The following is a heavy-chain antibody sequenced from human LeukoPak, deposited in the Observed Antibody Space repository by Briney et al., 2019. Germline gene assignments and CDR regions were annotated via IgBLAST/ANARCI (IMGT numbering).Heavy chain of an antibody. V-gene: IGHV4-59*12. J-gene: IGHJ6*03. Sequence: PSETLSLTCTVSGGSINSYYWSWIRQPPGKGLEWIGYISYTGGEINYNPSLKSRLTISVDTSKNQFSLKLSPVTAADTAVYYCAREVMSHCSSTSCPIYYYYYMDVWGKGTTVTVSS. D-gene: IGHD2-2*01. CDR2: ISYTGGEI. CDR1: GGSINSYY. CDR3: AREVMSHCSSTSCPIYYYYYMDV.